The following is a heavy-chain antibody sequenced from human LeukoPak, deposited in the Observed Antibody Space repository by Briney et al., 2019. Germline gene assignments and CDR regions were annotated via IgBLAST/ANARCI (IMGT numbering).Heavy chain of an antibody. Sequence: GGSLSLSCAASGLTLSTNFMICIRQAPGKALEWVSVMHSGGTTYYADSVRGRFTISRDNSKNTLYLQMNSLRAEDTAVYYCARGHYVGSRFWGQGTLVTVSS. J-gene: IGHJ4*02. CDR3: ARGHYVGSRF. CDR2: MHSGGTT. CDR1: GLTLSTNF. V-gene: IGHV3-53*01. D-gene: IGHD3-10*02.